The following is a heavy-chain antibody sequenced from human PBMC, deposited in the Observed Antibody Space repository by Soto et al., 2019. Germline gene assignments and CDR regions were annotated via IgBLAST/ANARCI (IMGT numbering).Heavy chain of an antibody. Sequence: ASVKVSCKVSGYTLTELSMHWVRQAPGKGLEWMGGFDPEDGETIYAQKFQGRVTMTEDTSTDTAYMELSSLRSEDTAVYYCATHLEDIVLVQAALDYFDYWGQGTLVTVSS. D-gene: IGHD2-2*01. CDR2: FDPEDGET. CDR3: ATHLEDIVLVQAALDYFDY. V-gene: IGHV1-24*01. CDR1: GYTLTELS. J-gene: IGHJ4*02.